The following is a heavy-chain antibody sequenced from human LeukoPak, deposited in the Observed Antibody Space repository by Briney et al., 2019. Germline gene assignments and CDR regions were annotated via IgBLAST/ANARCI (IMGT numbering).Heavy chain of an antibody. V-gene: IGHV4-39*01. D-gene: IGHD2-15*01. CDR3: ARLYGSAGSCYLVY. J-gene: IGHJ4*02. Sequence: PPETLSLTCTVSGGSISSSSHYWGWPRQPPGKELEWVGSTYYSGTTYNNPPPKTRVTMSVATSKNQFSLSLSSVTAADTAVYYSARLYGSAGSCYLVYWGQGTLVTVSS. CDR2: TYYSGTT. CDR1: GGSISSSSHY.